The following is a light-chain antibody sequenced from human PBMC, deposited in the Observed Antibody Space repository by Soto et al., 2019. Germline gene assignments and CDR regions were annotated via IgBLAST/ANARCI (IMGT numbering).Light chain of an antibody. CDR3: QQYGSSPLT. CDR2: GAS. V-gene: IGKV3-20*01. CDR1: QSVSSY. J-gene: IGKJ4*01. Sequence: DIVLTQSPGTLSLSPGERATLSCRASQSVSSYLAWYQQKPGQAPRLLIYGASNRATGIPDRFTGSGSGTDFTLTISRLEPEDFAVYHCQQYGSSPLTFGGGTKVEIK.